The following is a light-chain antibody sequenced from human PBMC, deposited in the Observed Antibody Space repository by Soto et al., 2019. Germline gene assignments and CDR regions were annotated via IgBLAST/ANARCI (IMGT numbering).Light chain of an antibody. CDR2: AAS. CDR1: QSISGY. J-gene: IGKJ4*01. CDR3: QQSYIAPLT. V-gene: IGKV1-39*01. Sequence: DIQLTQSPLSLSASRGDRVTISCRTSQSISGYLNWYQQRLGRAPSLLIYAASTLQSGVPSRFSGSGSGTEFTLNISNLQPEDFATYYCQQSYIAPLTFGGGTRVEVK.